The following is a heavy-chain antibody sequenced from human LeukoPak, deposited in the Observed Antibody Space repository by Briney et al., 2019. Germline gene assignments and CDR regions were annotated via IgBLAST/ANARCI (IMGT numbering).Heavy chain of an antibody. CDR2: IIPIFGTA. J-gene: IGHJ4*02. CDR1: GGTFSSYA. D-gene: IGHD6-13*01. V-gene: IGHV1-69*13. CDR3: ARELRQQLAYYFDY. Sequence: ASVKVSCKASGGTFSSYAISWVRQAPGQGLEWMGGIIPIFGTANYAQKFQGRVTITADESTSTAYMELSSLRSKDTAVYYCARELRQQLAYYFDYWGQGTLVTVSS.